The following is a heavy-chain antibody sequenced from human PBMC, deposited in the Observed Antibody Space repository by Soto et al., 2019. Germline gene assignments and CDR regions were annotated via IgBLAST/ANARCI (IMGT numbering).Heavy chain of an antibody. CDR1: GFTFSSYA. Sequence: EVQLLESGGGLVQPGGSLRLSCAASGFTFSSYAMSWVRQAPGTGLEWVSTFSGGGGSKYYADSVKGRFTISRDSSKNTLYLQMNSLRAEDTAVYYCAKDRGWGGDYGDYWGQGTLVTVSS. D-gene: IGHD4-17*01. CDR2: FSGGGGSK. V-gene: IGHV3-23*01. CDR3: AKDRGWGGDYGDY. J-gene: IGHJ4*02.